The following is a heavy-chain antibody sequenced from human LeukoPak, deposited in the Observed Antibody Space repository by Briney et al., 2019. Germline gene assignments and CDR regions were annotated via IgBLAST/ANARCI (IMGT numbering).Heavy chain of an antibody. V-gene: IGHV4-31*03. D-gene: IGHD3-22*01. CDR2: IYYSGST. Sequence: TSETLSLTCTVSGGSISSGSYYWSWIRQHPGKGLEWIGYIYYSGSTYYNPSLKSRVTISVDTSKNQFSLKLSSVTAADTAVYYCARYRYYYDSSGYKEFDPWGQGTLVTVSS. CDR3: ARYRYYYDSSGYKEFDP. J-gene: IGHJ5*02. CDR1: GGSISSGSYY.